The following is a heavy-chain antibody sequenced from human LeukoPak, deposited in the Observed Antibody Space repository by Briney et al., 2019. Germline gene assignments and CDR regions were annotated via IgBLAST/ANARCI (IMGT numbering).Heavy chain of an antibody. CDR3: ARVNDSSGYYSSSFDY. J-gene: IGHJ4*02. CDR1: GFTFSSYA. D-gene: IGHD3-22*01. Sequence: GGSLRLSCAASGFTFSSYAMHWVRQAPSKGLEWVAVISDDGSNKYYADSVKGRFTISRDNSKNTLYLQMNSLRAEDTAVYYCARVNDSSGYYSSSFDYWGQGTLVSVSS. V-gene: IGHV3-30*04. CDR2: ISDDGSNK.